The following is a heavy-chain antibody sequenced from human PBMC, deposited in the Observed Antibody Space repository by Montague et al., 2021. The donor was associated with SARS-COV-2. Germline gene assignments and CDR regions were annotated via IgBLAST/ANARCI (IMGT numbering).Heavy chain of an antibody. Sequence: ETLSLTCAVSGGSISGSNWWTWLRQPPGKGLEWIGEILHSGSTNYISSLKSRVTISVDKSKNQFSLKLTSLTAADTAVYCCARDFRGAYNFFDPWGQGALVTVSS. V-gene: IGHV4-4*01. J-gene: IGHJ5*02. CDR3: ARDFRGAYNFFDP. D-gene: IGHD4/OR15-4a*01. CDR2: ILHSGST. CDR1: GGSISGSNW.